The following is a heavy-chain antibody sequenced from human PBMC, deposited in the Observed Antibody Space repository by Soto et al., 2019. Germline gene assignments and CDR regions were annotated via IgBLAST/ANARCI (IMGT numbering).Heavy chain of an antibody. CDR1: GFTFSSYA. CDR3: AREKERVFDY. V-gene: IGHV3-30*04. Sequence: QVQLVESGGGVVQPGRSLRLSCAASGFTFSSYAMHWVRQAPGKGLEWVAVIAYDGRNKYYADSVQGRFTISRDNSKYTLYLQMNSLRIEDTAVDYCAREKERVFDYWGKGTLVTVSS. CDR2: IAYDGRNK. D-gene: IGHD1-1*01. J-gene: IGHJ4*02.